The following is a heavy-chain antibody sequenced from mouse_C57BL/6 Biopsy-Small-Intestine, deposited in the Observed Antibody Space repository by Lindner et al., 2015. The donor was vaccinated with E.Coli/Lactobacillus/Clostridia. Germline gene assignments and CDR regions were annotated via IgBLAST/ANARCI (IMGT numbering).Heavy chain of an antibody. J-gene: IGHJ2*01. CDR3: VRGDYGSSYFDY. V-gene: IGHV10-3*01. CDR1: GFTFNTYA. Sequence: VQLQESVEDLVQPKGSLKLSCAASGFTFNTYAMHWVRQAPGKGLEWVARIRSKSSNYATYYADSVKDRFTISRDDSQSMLYLQMNNLKTEDTAMYYCVRGDYGSSYFDYWGQGTTLTVSS. D-gene: IGHD1-1*01. CDR2: IRSKSSNYAT.